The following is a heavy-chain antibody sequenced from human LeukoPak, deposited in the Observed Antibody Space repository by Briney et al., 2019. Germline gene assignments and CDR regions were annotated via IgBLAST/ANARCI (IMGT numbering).Heavy chain of an antibody. J-gene: IGHJ4*02. V-gene: IGHV4-38-2*02. Sequence: SETLSLTCSVSGNSISSGHYWGWIRQTPGKGLESIGSIYLSGTTYYNPSLKSRVTISVDTSKNQFSLKLSSVTAADTAVYFCARIFILSGFSSYFDHWGQGTPVTVSS. CDR1: GNSISSGHY. CDR3: ARIFILSGFSSYFDH. CDR2: IYLSGTT. D-gene: IGHD3-9*01.